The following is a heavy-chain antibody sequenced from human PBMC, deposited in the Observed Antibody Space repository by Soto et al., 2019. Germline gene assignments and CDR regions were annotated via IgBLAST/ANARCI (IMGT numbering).Heavy chain of an antibody. CDR1: GFTFSHYA. V-gene: IGHV3-30*18. CDR2: MSYDGSNE. J-gene: IGHJ4*02. D-gene: IGHD1-26*01. CDR3: AKDGSHTFDY. Sequence: QVQLVESGGGVVQPGRSLRLSCAASGFTFSHYAMHWVRQAPGKGLEWVALMSYDGSNEYYADSVKGRFTISRDNSKNPLYLQMNSLSAEDTAVYYCAKDGSHTFDYWGQGTLVTVSS.